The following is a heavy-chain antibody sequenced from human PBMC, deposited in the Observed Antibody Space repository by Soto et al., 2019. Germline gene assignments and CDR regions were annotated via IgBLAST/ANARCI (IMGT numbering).Heavy chain of an antibody. CDR2: ISHDANNK. Sequence: GGSLRLSCAASGFTFSSYGMHWVRQAPGKGLEWVAVISHDANNKYYADSVKGRFTISRDNFRNTLYLQMSSLRAEDTAVYYCAKGQVEWFYNPFDYWGQGALVTVSS. D-gene: IGHD3-3*01. CDR1: GFTFSSYG. J-gene: IGHJ4*02. CDR3: AKGQVEWFYNPFDY. V-gene: IGHV3-30*18.